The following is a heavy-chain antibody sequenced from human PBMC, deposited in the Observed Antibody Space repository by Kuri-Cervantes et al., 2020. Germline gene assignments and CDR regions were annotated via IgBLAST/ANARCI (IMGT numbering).Heavy chain of an antibody. J-gene: IGHJ4*02. CDR3: ARAGFWYRRGPGDYYFDY. CDR1: GGSISSYY. D-gene: IGHD3-3*01. Sequence: SETLSLTCTVSGGSISSYYWSWIRKPAGKGLEWIGRIYTSGSTNYNPSLKSQVTMSVDTSKIQFSLKLSSVTAADTAVYYCARAGFWYRRGPGDYYFDYWGQGTLVTVSS. V-gene: IGHV4-4*07. CDR2: IYTSGST.